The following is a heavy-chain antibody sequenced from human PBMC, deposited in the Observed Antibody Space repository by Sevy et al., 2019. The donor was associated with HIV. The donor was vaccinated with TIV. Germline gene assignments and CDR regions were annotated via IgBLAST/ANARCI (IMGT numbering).Heavy chain of an antibody. V-gene: IGHV3-7*03. Sequence: GGSLRLSCAASGFTFSSYWMSWVRQAPGKGLEWVANIKQDGSEKYYVDSVKGRFTISRDNAKNSLYLQMNSLRAEDTAVYYCAGLYWGSEYYDFWSGYYAQTGTDAFDIWGQGTMVTVSS. CDR1: GFTFSSYW. J-gene: IGHJ3*02. CDR3: AGLYWGSEYYDFWSGYYAQTGTDAFDI. CDR2: IKQDGSEK. D-gene: IGHD3-3*01.